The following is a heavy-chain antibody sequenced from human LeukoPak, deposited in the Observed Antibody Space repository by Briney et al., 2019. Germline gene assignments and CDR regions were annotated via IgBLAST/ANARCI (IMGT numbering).Heavy chain of an antibody. Sequence: GGSLRLSCAASGFTFSSYGMHWVRQAPGKGLEWVAVISYDGSNKYYADSVKGRFTISRDNSKNTLYLQMNSLRAEDTAVYYCAKGDNSGWTAFDYWGQGTLVTVSS. CDR1: GFTFSSYG. J-gene: IGHJ4*02. CDR3: AKGDNSGWTAFDY. CDR2: ISYDGSNK. D-gene: IGHD6-19*01. V-gene: IGHV3-30*18.